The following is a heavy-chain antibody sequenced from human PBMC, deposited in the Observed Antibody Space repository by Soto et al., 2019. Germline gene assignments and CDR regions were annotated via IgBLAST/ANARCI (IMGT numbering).Heavy chain of an antibody. CDR2: IVPIFGTK. D-gene: IGHD3-10*01. CDR3: ATQWRTVAGDPYFYYGMDV. CDR1: GGTFRKAA. J-gene: IGHJ6*02. V-gene: IGHV1-69*13. Sequence: SVKVSCKASGGTFRKAAISWVRQAPGQGLEWMGGIVPIFGTKRYLQKSQGRVTISADETTNTAYMDLTSLTSEDTAVYYCATQWRTVAGDPYFYYGMDVWGQGTTVTVSS.